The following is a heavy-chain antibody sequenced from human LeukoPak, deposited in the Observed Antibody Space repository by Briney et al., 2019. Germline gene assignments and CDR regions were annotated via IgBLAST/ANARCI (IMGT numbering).Heavy chain of an antibody. D-gene: IGHD3-10*01. Sequence: GGSLRLSCAVSGITLSNYGMTWDRQAPGKGLEWVAGISDTGGRTNHADSVKGRFTISRDNSKNTLSLQMNSLRAEDAAVYYCVKFRGIQHYNYHMDVWGKGTTVTVSS. CDR2: ISDTGGRT. CDR3: VKFRGIQHYNYHMDV. V-gene: IGHV3-23*01. CDR1: GITLSNYG. J-gene: IGHJ6*03.